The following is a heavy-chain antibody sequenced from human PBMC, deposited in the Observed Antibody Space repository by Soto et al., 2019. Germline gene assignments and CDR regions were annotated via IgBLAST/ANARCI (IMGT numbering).Heavy chain of an antibody. Sequence: SETLSLTCVVSGYSFNSVHFWGWIRQPPGKGLQWIGSLSQNGGTYRNPSLRSRVTLSVDTSKNQFSLKRTSVTAADAAVYYCAAATLPGARFYGMDVWGQGSTVTVSS. D-gene: IGHD2-2*01. J-gene: IGHJ6*02. CDR2: LSQNGGT. CDR3: AAATLPGARFYGMDV. CDR1: GYSFNSVHF. V-gene: IGHV4-38-2*01.